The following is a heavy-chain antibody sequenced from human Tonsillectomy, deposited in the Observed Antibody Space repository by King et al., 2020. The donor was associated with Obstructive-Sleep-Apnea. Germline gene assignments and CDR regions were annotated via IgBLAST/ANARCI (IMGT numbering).Heavy chain of an antibody. J-gene: IGHJ4*02. CDR1: GYTFTGYY. V-gene: IGHV1-2*02. D-gene: IGHD3-22*01. Sequence: QLVQSGAEVEKPGASVKVSCKASGYTFTGYYIHWVRQAPGQGLEWMGWINPSSGGTKYAQKFQGRVTMTREPSISTAYMDLSRLRSDDTAVYYWARDRGSYDSSGYYLDYFDYWGQGTLVTVSS. CDR2: INPSSGGT. CDR3: ARDRGSYDSSGYYLDYFDY.